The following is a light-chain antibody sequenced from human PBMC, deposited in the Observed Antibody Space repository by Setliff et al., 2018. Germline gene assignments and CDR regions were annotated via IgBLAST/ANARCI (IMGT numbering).Light chain of an antibody. CDR2: EVN. Sequence: QSALTQPASVSGSPGQTIILSCTGTGSDVGGYHLVSWYQEHPGKVPKLMIYEVNKRPSGVPNRFSGSKSGNTASLTISGLQAEDEGDYYCCSYVTGGTLAFGGGTKVTVL. J-gene: IGLJ3*02. CDR1: GSDVGGYHL. CDR3: CSYVTGGTLA. V-gene: IGLV2-23*02.